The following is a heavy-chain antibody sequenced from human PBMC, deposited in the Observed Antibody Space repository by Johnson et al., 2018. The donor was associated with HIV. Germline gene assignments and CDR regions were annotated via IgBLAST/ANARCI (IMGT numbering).Heavy chain of an antibody. Sequence: VQLVESGGGVVRPGGSLRLSCAASGFTFDDYGMSWVRQAPGKGLEWVSGINWNGGSTGYADYVKGRFTISRDNSKNTLYLQMNSLRAEDTAVYYCAKEQWPLSPDAFDIWGQGTMVTVSS. CDR3: AKEQWPLSPDAFDI. CDR2: INWNGGST. CDR1: GFTFDDYG. D-gene: IGHD6-19*01. J-gene: IGHJ3*02. V-gene: IGHV3-20*04.